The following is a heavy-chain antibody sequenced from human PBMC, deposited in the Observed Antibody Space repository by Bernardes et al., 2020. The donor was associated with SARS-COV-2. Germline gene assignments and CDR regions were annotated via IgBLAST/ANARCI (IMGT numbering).Heavy chain of an antibody. CDR1: GGSFSGYY. J-gene: IGHJ2*01. V-gene: IGHV4-34*01. CDR3: ARATWLGSYWCFDV. D-gene: IGHD6-19*01. CDR2: INHSGST. Sequence: SETLSLTCAVYGGSFSGYYWSWIRQPPGEGLEWIGEINHSGSTNYNPSLKSRVTISVDTSNKQFSLKLSSVTAADTAVYYCARATWLGSYWCFDVWGRGTPVTVSS.